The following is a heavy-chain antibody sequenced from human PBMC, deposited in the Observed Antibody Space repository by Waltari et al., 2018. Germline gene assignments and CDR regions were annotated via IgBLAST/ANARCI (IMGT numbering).Heavy chain of an antibody. CDR3: ARYPCSGCSCPLS. Sequence: EVQLVESGGGLVKPGGSLRLSCAASGFTFSSYSMNWVCQAPGKGLEWVSSMSSRIGYIYYADSVKGRCTIARDNAKNSLYLHMNSLRAEDTAVNYCARYPCSGCSCPLSWCQGTLVTVSS. D-gene: IGHD2-15*01. J-gene: IGHJ5*02. CDR1: GFTFSSYS. CDR2: MSSRIGYI. V-gene: IGHV3-21*01.